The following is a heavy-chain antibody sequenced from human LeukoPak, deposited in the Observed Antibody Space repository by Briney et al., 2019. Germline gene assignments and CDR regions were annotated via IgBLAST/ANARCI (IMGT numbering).Heavy chain of an antibody. D-gene: IGHD6-6*01. CDR1: GFTFSSYA. Sequence: GGSLRLSCSASGFTFSSYAMHWVRQAPGKGLESVSAISSNGGSTNYADSVKGRFSISRDNAKNSLYLQMNSLRAEDTAVYYCARSIAARRYYYGMDVWGQGTTVTVSS. CDR2: ISSNGGST. CDR3: ARSIAARRYYYGMDV. J-gene: IGHJ6*02. V-gene: IGHV3-64*04.